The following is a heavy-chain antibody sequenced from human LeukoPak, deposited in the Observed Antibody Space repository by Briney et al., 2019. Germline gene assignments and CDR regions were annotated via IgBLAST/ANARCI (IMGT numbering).Heavy chain of an antibody. D-gene: IGHD3-22*01. CDR3: ARGRHYHDSSGPTLDDY. CDR1: GYTFTSYD. CDR2: MNPNSGNT. J-gene: IGHJ4*02. V-gene: IGHV1-8*01. Sequence: ASVKVSCKASGYTFTSYDINWVRQATGQGLEWMGWMNPNSGNTGYAQKFQGRVTMTRNTSISTAYMELSSLRSEETAVYYCARGRHYHDSSGPTLDDYWGQGTLVTVSS.